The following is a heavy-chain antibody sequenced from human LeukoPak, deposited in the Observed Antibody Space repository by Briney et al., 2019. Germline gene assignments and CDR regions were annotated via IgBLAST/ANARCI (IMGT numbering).Heavy chain of an antibody. Sequence: GGSLRLSCAASGFTFSSYAMHWVRQAPGKGLEYVSAISSNGGSTYYANSVKGRFTISRDNSKNTLYLQMGSLRAEDMAVYYCARSLQDYYDSSGYHNTPFDYWGQGTLDTVSS. V-gene: IGHV3-64*01. CDR2: ISSNGGST. CDR3: ARSLQDYYDSSGYHNTPFDY. J-gene: IGHJ4*02. D-gene: IGHD3-22*01. CDR1: GFTFSSYA.